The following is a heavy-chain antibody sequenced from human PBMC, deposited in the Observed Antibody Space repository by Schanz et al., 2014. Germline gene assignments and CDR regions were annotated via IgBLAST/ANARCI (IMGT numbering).Heavy chain of an antibody. D-gene: IGHD2-15*01. CDR2: ISHSGGSK. Sequence: EQLVESGGGLVRPGGSLRLSCAASGFTFSNYAMSWVRQAPGQGLEWVSSISHSGGSKYYADSVKGRFTISRDNSENTLYLQMNSLSADDTAVFYCAKGMGYCSGGTCYDYYYYGLDVWGQGTTVAVSS. V-gene: IGHV3-23*04. CDR1: GFTFSNYA. J-gene: IGHJ6*02. CDR3: AKGMGYCSGGTCYDYYYYGLDV.